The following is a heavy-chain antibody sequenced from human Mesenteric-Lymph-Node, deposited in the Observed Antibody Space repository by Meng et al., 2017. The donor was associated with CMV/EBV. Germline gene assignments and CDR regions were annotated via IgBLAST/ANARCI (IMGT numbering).Heavy chain of an antibody. J-gene: IGHJ4*02. CDR3: ARSPPENYGDYYYFDY. CDR2: ISGGGAST. CDR1: GFTFSSHA. V-gene: IGHV3-23*01. Sequence: GESLKISCAASGFTFSSHAMSWVRQAPGKGLEWVSGISGGGASTYYADSVKGRFTCSRDNSKNTLYLQMNSLRAEDTAVYYCARSPPENYGDYYYFDYWGQGTLVTVSS. D-gene: IGHD4-17*01.